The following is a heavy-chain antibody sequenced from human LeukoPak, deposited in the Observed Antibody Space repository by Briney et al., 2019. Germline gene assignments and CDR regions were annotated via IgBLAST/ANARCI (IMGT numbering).Heavy chain of an antibody. V-gene: IGHV3-23*01. CDR3: AKSPPIAITFDP. Sequence: PGGSPRLSCAASGFTFSSYAMSWVRQAPGKGLEWVSAISGSGDSTYYADSVKGRFTISRDNSKNTLYLQMNSLRAEDTAVYYCAKSPPIAITFDPWGQGTLVTVSS. J-gene: IGHJ5*02. CDR1: GFTFSSYA. CDR2: ISGSGDST. D-gene: IGHD3-9*01.